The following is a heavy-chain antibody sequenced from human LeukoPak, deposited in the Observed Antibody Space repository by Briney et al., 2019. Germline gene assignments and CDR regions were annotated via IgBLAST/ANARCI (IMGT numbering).Heavy chain of an antibody. Sequence: GGSLRLSCSASGFTFSSYAMHWVRQAPGKGLEYVSAISSNGGSTYYADSVKGRFTISRDNSDNTLYLQMNSLRDEDTAMYYCAKEGTAMVSSYFDYWGQGTLITVSS. V-gene: IGHV3-64*04. D-gene: IGHD5-18*01. CDR2: ISSNGGST. J-gene: IGHJ4*02. CDR1: GFTFSSYA. CDR3: AKEGTAMVSSYFDY.